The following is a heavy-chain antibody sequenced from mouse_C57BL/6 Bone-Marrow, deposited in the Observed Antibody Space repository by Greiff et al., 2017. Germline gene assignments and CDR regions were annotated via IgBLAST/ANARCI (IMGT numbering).Heavy chain of an antibody. CDR1: GFNIQNTY. J-gene: IGHJ1*03. CDR2: IDPANGNT. V-gene: IGHV14-3*01. CDR3: ARNYGSSYVYFDV. Sequence: EVQLQQSVAELVRPGASVKLSCTASGFNIQNTYMHWVKQRPEQGLEWIGRIDPANGNTKYAPKFQGKATITADTSSNTAYLQLSSLTSEDTAIYYCARNYGSSYVYFDVWGTGTTVTVSS. D-gene: IGHD1-1*01.